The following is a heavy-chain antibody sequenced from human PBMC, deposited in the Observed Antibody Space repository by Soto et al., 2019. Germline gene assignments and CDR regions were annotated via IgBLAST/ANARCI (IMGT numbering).Heavy chain of an antibody. CDR1: GYNFTSYW. V-gene: IGHV5-51*01. CDR3: ARIDDYGDYLAPYGMDV. Sequence: PGESLKISCKGSGYNFTSYWSGWVRQMTGKGLEWMGIIYPGDSDTRYSPSFQGQVTISADKSISTAYLQWSSLKASDTAMYYCARIDDYGDYLAPYGMDVWGQGTTVTVSS. CDR2: IYPGDSDT. D-gene: IGHD4-17*01. J-gene: IGHJ6*02.